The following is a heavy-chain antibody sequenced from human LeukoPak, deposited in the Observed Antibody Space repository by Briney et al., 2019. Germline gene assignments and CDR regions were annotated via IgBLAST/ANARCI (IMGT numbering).Heavy chain of an antibody. CDR2: ISYDGSNK. D-gene: IGHD2-2*01. Sequence: PGRSLRLSCAASGFTFSSYAMHWVRQAPGKGLEWVAVISYDGSNKYYADSVKGRFTIPRDNSKNTLYLQMNSLRAEDTAVYYCARFAVVVVPAAAYYGMDVWGQGTTVTVSS. CDR3: ARFAVVVVPAAAYYGMDV. V-gene: IGHV3-30-3*01. CDR1: GFTFSSYA. J-gene: IGHJ6*02.